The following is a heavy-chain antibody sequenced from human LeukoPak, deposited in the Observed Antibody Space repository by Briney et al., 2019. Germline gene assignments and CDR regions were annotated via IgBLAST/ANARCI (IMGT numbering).Heavy chain of an antibody. J-gene: IGHJ5*02. D-gene: IGHD3-10*01. CDR2: ISYDGSNE. CDR3: AKLAPSGSSTDNNWFDP. V-gene: IGHV3-30*04. Sequence: GRSLRLSCAASGFTFSSYVMHWVRQAPGKGLEWVAIISYDGSNEYYADSVKGRFTISRDNSKNTLYLQMNSLRAEDTAVYYCAKLAPSGSSTDNNWFDPWGQGTLVTVSS. CDR1: GFTFSSYV.